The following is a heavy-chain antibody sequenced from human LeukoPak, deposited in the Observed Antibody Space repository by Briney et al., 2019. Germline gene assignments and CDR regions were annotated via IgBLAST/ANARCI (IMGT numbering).Heavy chain of an antibody. V-gene: IGHV3-48*03. D-gene: IGHD1-26*01. Sequence: GGSLRLSCAASGFTFSSYEMNWVRQAPGKGLEWVSYITADGTNKYDADSVKGRFTISRDNAKNSLYLQMNSLRVDDTAIYYCAREVGWELPDYWGQGTLVTVSS. CDR1: GFTFSSYE. CDR2: ITADGTNK. CDR3: AREVGWELPDY. J-gene: IGHJ4*02.